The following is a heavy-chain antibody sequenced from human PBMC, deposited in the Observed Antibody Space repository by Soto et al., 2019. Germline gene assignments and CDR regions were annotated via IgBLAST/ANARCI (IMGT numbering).Heavy chain of an antibody. D-gene: IGHD2-15*01. CDR1: GGTFSSDS. J-gene: IGHJ4*02. V-gene: IGHV1-69*12. CDR2: IIPMFDTP. Sequence: QVQLVQSGAEVKKPGSSVKVSCKASGGTFSSDSFSWVRQAPGQGLEWMGGIIPMFDTPIYAQKFQDRVTITADESTSTAYMQLGSLRSGGTAVYYCARSGGLDRDFNYWGQGSLVTVSS. CDR3: ARSGGLDRDFNY.